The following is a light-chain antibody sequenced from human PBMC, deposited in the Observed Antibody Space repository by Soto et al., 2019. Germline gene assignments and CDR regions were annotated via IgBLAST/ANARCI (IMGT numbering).Light chain of an antibody. J-gene: IGKJ4*01. Sequence: DIVMTQSPDSLAVSLGERATINCKSSQSVLYSSNNKNYLAWYQKKPGQPPKLLIYWASTRESGVPDRFSGSGSGKDFTLTIISPQAEDVGVYYCQQYVGSPLTFGGGTKVEI. V-gene: IGKV4-1*01. CDR1: QSVLYSSNNKNY. CDR2: WAS. CDR3: QQYVGSPLT.